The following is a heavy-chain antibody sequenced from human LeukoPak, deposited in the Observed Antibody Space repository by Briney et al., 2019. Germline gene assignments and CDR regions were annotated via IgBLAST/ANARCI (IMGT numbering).Heavy chain of an antibody. CDR1: GGTFSSNA. Sequence: SVKVSCKASGGTFSSNAIRWVRQAPGQGLEWMGRIIPIFGTANYAQKFQGRVTITADESTSTAYMELSSLRSEDTAVYYCARDRDYYDSSGFDYWGQGTLVTVSS. CDR2: IIPIFGTA. J-gene: IGHJ4*02. V-gene: IGHV1-69*15. CDR3: ARDRDYYDSSGFDY. D-gene: IGHD3-22*01.